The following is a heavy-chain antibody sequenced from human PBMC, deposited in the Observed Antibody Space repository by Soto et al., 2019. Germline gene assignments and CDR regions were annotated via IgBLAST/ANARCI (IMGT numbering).Heavy chain of an antibody. CDR3: ARAFITGVLEY. J-gene: IGHJ4*02. D-gene: IGHD3-10*01. CDR1: GFTFSSYD. CDR2: IGTAGDA. V-gene: IGHV3-13*04. Sequence: EVQLVESGGGLVQPGGSLRLSCAASGFTFSSYDMHWVRQVTGKGLEWVSAIGTAGDAYYPNSVKGRFTISRENAKNSLYLQMNSLRAGDTAVYYCARAFITGVLEYWGQGTLVTVSS.